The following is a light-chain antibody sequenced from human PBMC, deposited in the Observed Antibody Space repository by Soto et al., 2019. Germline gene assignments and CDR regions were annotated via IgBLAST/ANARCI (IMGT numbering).Light chain of an antibody. V-gene: IGLV3-21*02. J-gene: IGLJ3*02. Sequence: SYELTQPPSVSVAPGQTARITCGGNNIESKTVHWYQRKPGQAPVVVVFDDSDRPSGIPDRFSGSNSGNTPTLTISRVEAGDEDDYYCQVWDSDTDHVVFGGGTQLPS. CDR1: NIESKT. CDR2: DDS. CDR3: QVWDSDTDHVV.